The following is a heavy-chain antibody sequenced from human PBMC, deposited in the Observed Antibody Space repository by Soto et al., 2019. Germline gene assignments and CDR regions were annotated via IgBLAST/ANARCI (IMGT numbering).Heavy chain of an antibody. CDR1: GFTFSSYA. Sequence: EVQLLESGGGLAQPGGSLRLSCVASGFTFSSYAMTWVRQAPGQGLEWVSVSSGSGGSTYYADSVKGRFTISRDNSKNPLYLQMNSLRAEDAAVYYCARDDSRAYYYDAFDIWGQGTMVTVSS. CDR2: SSGSGGST. V-gene: IGHV3-23*01. CDR3: ARDDSRAYYYDAFDI. D-gene: IGHD3-22*01. J-gene: IGHJ3*02.